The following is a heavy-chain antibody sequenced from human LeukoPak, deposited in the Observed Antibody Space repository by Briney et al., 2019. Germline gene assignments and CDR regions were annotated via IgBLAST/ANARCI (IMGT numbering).Heavy chain of an antibody. CDR3: TTGVMITFGGVIVFDY. CDR2: IKSKTGAGTT. D-gene: IGHD3-16*02. V-gene: IGHV3-15*01. J-gene: IGHJ4*02. Sequence: PGGSLRLSCAASGFTFSNAWMSWVRQAPGKGLEWVGRIKSKTGAGTTDYAAPVKGRFTISRDDSKNTLYLQMNSLKTEDTAVYYCTTGVMITFGGVIVFDYWGQGTLVTVSS. CDR1: GFTFSNAW.